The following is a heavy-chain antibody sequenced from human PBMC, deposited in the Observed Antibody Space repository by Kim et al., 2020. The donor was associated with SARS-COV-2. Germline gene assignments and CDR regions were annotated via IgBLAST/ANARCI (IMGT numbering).Heavy chain of an antibody. CDR3: ARNPRFGVVILYYFDY. D-gene: IGHD3-3*01. Sequence: GGSLRLSCAASGFTFSSYGMHWVRQAPGKGLEWVAVIWYDGSNKYYADSVKGRFTISRDNSKNTLYLQMNSLRAEDTAVYYCARNPRFGVVILYYFDYWGQGTLVTVSS. CDR2: IWYDGSNK. CDR1: GFTFSSYG. V-gene: IGHV3-33*01. J-gene: IGHJ4*02.